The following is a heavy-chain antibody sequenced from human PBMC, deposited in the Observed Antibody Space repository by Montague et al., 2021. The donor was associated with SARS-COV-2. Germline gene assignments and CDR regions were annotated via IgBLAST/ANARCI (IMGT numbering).Heavy chain of an antibody. Sequence: SETLSLTCSVSGGSVTSRTYYWGWIRQPPGKGLEWIGSIYYTGSTYHNPSLKSRVTISIDTSKNHFPLRLTSVTAADTAVYYCARHGLALWFGEWYSDLWGRGTLVTVSS. J-gene: IGHJ2*01. V-gene: IGHV4-39*01. CDR2: IYYTGST. CDR1: GGSVTSRTYY. D-gene: IGHD3-10*01. CDR3: ARHGLALWFGEWYSDL.